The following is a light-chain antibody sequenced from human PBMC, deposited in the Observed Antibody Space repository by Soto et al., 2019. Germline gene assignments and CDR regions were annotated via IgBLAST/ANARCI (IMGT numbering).Light chain of an antibody. CDR1: QSVSSD. J-gene: IGKJ2*01. V-gene: IGKV3-15*01. Sequence: EIVMTQSPATLSVSPGERATLSCRASQSVSSDLAWYQQKPGQAPRLLIYGASTRATGIPARFSGSGSGTEFALTISSLQSEDFAVYYCQQYGSSPWTFGQGTKLEIK. CDR2: GAS. CDR3: QQYGSSPWT.